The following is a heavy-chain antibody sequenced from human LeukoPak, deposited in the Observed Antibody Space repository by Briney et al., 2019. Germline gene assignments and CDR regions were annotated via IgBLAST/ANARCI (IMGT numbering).Heavy chain of an antibody. D-gene: IGHD3-3*01. Sequence: GGSLRLSCAASGFTFSSYGMHWVRQAPGKGLEWVAFIRYDGSNKYYADSVKGRFTISRDNSKNTLYLQMNSLRAEDTAVYYCAKDLRTIFGVASYYFEYWGQGTLVTVSS. V-gene: IGHV3-30*02. J-gene: IGHJ4*02. CDR1: GFTFSSYG. CDR3: AKDLRTIFGVASYYFEY. CDR2: IRYDGSNK.